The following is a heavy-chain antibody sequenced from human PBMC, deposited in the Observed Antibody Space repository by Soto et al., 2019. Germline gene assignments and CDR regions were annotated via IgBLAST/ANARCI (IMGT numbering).Heavy chain of an antibody. Sequence: GGSLRLSCAASGFTFSSYAMSWVRQAPGKGLEWVSAISGSGGSTYYADSVKGRFTITRDNSKNTLYLQMNSLRAEDTAVYYYAEGGFPEGGFGGDAFDIWGQGTMVTVSS. J-gene: IGHJ3*02. CDR1: GFTFSSYA. CDR3: AEGGFPEGGFGGDAFDI. CDR2: ISGSGGST. D-gene: IGHD3-16*01. V-gene: IGHV3-23*01.